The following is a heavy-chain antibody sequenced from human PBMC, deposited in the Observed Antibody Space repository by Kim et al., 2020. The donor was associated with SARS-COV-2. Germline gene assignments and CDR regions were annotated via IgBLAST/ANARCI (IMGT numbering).Heavy chain of an antibody. CDR2: FDPEDGET. J-gene: IGHJ3*02. V-gene: IGHV1-24*01. CDR3: ATVRKRYFDWLGDAFDI. D-gene: IGHD3-9*01. CDR1: GYTLTELS. Sequence: ASVKVSCKVSGYTLTELSMHWVRQAPGKGLEWMGVFDPEDGETIYAQKFQGRVTMTEDTSTDTAYMELSSLRSEDTAVYYCATVRKRYFDWLGDAFDIWGQGTMVTVSS.